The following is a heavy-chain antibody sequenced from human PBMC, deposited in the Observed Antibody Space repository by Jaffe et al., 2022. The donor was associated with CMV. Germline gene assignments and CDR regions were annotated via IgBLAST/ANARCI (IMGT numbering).Heavy chain of an antibody. CDR3: ARGGSGYDSYYYGMDV. Sequence: EVQLVESGGGLVQPGGSLRLSCAASGFTFSSYDMHWVRQATGKGLEWVSAIGTAGDTYYPGSVKGRFTISRENAKNSLYLQMNSLRAGDTAVYYCARGGSGYDSYYYGMDVWGQGTTVTVSS. J-gene: IGHJ6*02. D-gene: IGHD5-12*01. V-gene: IGHV3-13*01. CDR1: GFTFSSYD. CDR2: IGTAGDT.